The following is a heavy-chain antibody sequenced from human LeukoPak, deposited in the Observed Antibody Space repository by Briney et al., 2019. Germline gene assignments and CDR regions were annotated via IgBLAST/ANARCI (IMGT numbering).Heavy chain of an antibody. J-gene: IGHJ2*01. CDR3: AKTVAGYWYFDL. D-gene: IGHD6-19*01. V-gene: IGHV4-34*01. CDR1: GGSFSGYY. Sequence: SETLSLTCAVYGGSFSGYYWSWIRQPPGKGLEWIGEINHSGSTNYNPSLKSRVTISVDTSKDQFSLKLSSVTAADTAVYYCAKTVAGYWYFDLWGRGTLVTVSS. CDR2: INHSGST.